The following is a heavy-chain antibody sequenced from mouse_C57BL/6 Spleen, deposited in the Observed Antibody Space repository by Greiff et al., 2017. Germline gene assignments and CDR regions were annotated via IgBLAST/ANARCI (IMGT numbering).Heavy chain of an antibody. J-gene: IGHJ4*01. Sequence: QVQLKESGAELAKPGASVKLSCKASGYTFTSYWMHWVKQRPGQGLEWIGYITPSSGYTKSNQKFKDKATLTADKSSSTAYMQLSSLTYEDSAVYYCARCSSYPYAMDYWGQGTSVTVSS. V-gene: IGHV1-7*01. CDR1: GYTFTSYW. CDR2: ITPSSGYT. CDR3: ARCSSYPYAMDY. D-gene: IGHD1-1*01.